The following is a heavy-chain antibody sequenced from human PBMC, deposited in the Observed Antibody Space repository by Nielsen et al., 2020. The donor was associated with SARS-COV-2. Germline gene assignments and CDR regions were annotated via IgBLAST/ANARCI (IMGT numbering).Heavy chain of an antibody. J-gene: IGHJ6*02. Sequence: GESLKISCAASGFTFSSYGMHWVRQAPGKGLEWVAVISYDGSNKYYADSVKGRFTISRDNPKNTLYLQMNSLRAEDTAVYYCAKDRPYGMDVWGQGTTVTVSS. CDR1: GFTFSSYG. V-gene: IGHV3-30*18. CDR2: ISYDGSNK. CDR3: AKDRPYGMDV.